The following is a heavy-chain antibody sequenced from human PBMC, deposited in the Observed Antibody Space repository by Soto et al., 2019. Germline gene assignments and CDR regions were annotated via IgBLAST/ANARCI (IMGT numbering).Heavy chain of an antibody. V-gene: IGHV4-39*01. CDR2: IYYSGST. Sequence: PSETLSLTCTVSGGSISSSSYYWGWIRQPPGKGLEWIGSIYYSGSTYYNPSLKSRVTISVDTSKNQFSLKLSSVTAADTAVYYCARHMSVGPGYGMDVWGQGTTVTVSS. CDR1: GGSISSSSYY. CDR3: ARHMSVGPGYGMDV. D-gene: IGHD1-26*01. J-gene: IGHJ6*02.